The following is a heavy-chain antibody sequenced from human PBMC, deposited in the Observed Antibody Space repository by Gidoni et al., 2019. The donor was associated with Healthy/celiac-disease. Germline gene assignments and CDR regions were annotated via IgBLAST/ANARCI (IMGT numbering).Heavy chain of an antibody. J-gene: IGHJ4*02. CDR2: ISATGAST. V-gene: IGHV3-23*01. CDR3: AKWYSSTWYGDY. CDR1: GFTSSNYA. Sequence: EVQLLASGGGLVQPGGSLSLSCAASGFTSSNYAMSWVRQAPGKGLDWVSSISATGASTYYADSVKGRFTISRDNSKNTLYLQMDSLRAEDTAVYYCAKWYSSTWYGDYWGQGTLVTVSS. D-gene: IGHD2-2*01.